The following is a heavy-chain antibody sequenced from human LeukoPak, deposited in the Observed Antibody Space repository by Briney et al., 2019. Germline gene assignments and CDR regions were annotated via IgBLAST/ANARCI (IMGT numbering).Heavy chain of an antibody. CDR2: INHSGST. CDR3: ARGRVAAAGTHDYYYYGMDV. Sequence: SETLSLTCAVYGGSFSGYYCSWIRQPPGKGLEWIGEINHSGSTNYNPSLKSRLTISVDTSKNQFSLKLSSVTAADTAVYYCARGRVAAAGTHDYYYYGMDVWGQGTTATVSS. J-gene: IGHJ6*02. D-gene: IGHD6-13*01. V-gene: IGHV4-34*01. CDR1: GGSFSGYY.